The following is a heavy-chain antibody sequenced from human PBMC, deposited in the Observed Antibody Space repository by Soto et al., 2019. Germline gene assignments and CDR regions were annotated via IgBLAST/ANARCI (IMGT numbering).Heavy chain of an antibody. V-gene: IGHV3-7*01. Sequence: EVQLVESGGGLVQPGGSRRLSCAASGFTFSSYWMSWVRQAPGKGLEWVANIKQDGSEKYYVDSVKGRFTISRDNAKNSLYLQMNSLRAEDTAVYYCARGGIQLWSYFDYWGQGTLVTVSS. CDR2: IKQDGSEK. J-gene: IGHJ4*02. D-gene: IGHD5-18*01. CDR3: ARGGIQLWSYFDY. CDR1: GFTFSSYW.